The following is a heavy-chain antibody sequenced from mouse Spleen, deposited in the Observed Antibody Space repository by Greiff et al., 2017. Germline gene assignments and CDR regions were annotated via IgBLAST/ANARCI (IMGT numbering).Heavy chain of an antibody. Sequence: QVQLKQSGPELVKPGASVKISCKASGYAFSSSWMNWVKQRPGKGLEWIGRIYPGDGDTNYNGKFKGKATLTADKSSSTAYMQLSSLTSEDSAVYFCARWSYDYDEAPFDYWGQGTTLTVSS. D-gene: IGHD2-4*01. CDR3: ARWSYDYDEAPFDY. V-gene: IGHV1-82*01. CDR1: GYAFSSSW. J-gene: IGHJ2*01. CDR2: IYPGDGDT.